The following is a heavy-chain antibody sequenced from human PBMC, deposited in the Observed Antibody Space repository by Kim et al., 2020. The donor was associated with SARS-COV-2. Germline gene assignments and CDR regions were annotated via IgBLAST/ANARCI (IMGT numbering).Heavy chain of an antibody. CDR3: TTGYSGSHYPYYYYGMDV. CDR2: IKSKTDGGTT. D-gene: IGHD1-26*01. J-gene: IGHJ6*02. CDR1: GFTFSNAW. V-gene: IGHV3-15*01. Sequence: GGSLRLSCAASGFTFSNAWMSWVRQAPGKGLEWVGRIKSKTDGGTTDYAAPVKGRFTISRDDSKNTLYLQMNSLKTEDTAVYYCTTGYSGSHYPYYYYGMDVWGQGTTVTVSS.